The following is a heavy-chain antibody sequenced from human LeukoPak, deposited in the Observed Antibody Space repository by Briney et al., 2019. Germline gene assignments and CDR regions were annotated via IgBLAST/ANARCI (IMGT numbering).Heavy chain of an antibody. CDR1: GGSIGSGSDY. CDR3: ARGWDIVVVPAAIRSGWGSNWFDP. J-gene: IGHJ5*02. D-gene: IGHD2-2*02. CDR2: ISTTGST. V-gene: IGHV4-61*02. Sequence: SETLSLTCSVSGGSIGSGSDYWSWIRQPAGKGLEWIGRISTTGSTNYNPSLKNRVTISVDTSRNQFSLKLSSVTAADTAVYYCARGWDIVVVPAAIRSGWGSNWFDPWGQGTLVTVSS.